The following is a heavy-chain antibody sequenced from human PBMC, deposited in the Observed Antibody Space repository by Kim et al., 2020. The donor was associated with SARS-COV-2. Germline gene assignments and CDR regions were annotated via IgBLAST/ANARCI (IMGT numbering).Heavy chain of an antibody. CDR2: TFWDDDE. Sequence: SGPTLVNPTQTLTLTCTFSGFSFSTSGVGVGWIRQPPGKALEWLALTFWDDDERYSPSLKSRLTLTKDTSKNQVVLTMTNMDPVDTGTYYCVRYNRGFDSWGQGTLVTVSS. V-gene: IGHV2-5*04. CDR1: GFSFSTSGVG. D-gene: IGHD1-1*01. J-gene: IGHJ4*02. CDR3: VRYNRGFDS.